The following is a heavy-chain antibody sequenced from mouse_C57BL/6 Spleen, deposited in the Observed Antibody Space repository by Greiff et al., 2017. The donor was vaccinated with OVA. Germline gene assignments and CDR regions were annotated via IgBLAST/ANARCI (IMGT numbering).Heavy chain of an antibody. CDR1: GFTFSNYW. CDR2: IRLKSDNYAT. V-gene: IGHV6-3*01. CDR3: TGPIYYDYDYAMDY. Sequence: DVQLQESGGGLVQPGGSMKLSCVASGFTFSNYWMNWVRQSPEKGLEWVAQIRLKSDNYATNYAESVKGRFTISRDDSNSRVYLQMNNLRAEDTGIYYCTGPIYYDYDYAMDYWGQGTSVTVSS. D-gene: IGHD2-4*01. J-gene: IGHJ4*01.